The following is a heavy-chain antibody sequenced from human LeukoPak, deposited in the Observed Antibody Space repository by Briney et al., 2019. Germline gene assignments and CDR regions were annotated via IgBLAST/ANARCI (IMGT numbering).Heavy chain of an antibody. Sequence: SETLSLTCTVPGGSISSSSYYWGWIRQPPGKGLEWIGCIYYSGSTYYNPSLKSRVTISVDTSKNQFSLKLSSVTAADTAVYYCARVGRYFDWSLDLYYFDYWGQGTLVTVSS. CDR2: IYYSGST. CDR3: ARVGRYFDWSLDLYYFDY. D-gene: IGHD3-9*01. J-gene: IGHJ4*02. V-gene: IGHV4-39*01. CDR1: GGSISSSSYY.